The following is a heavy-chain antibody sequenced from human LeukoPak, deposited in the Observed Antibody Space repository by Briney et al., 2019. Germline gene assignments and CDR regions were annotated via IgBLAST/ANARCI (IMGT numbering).Heavy chain of an antibody. D-gene: IGHD2-15*01. J-gene: IGHJ3*02. Sequence: PGRSLRLSCAASGFTFSSYTIHWVRQAPGKGLEWVTIISYDGSNKYYADSVKGRFTISRDNSKNSLYLQMNSLRAEDTAVYYCARKHQYYCSGGSCFSSGAFDIWGQGTMVTVSS. CDR1: GFTFSSYT. CDR2: ISYDGSNK. V-gene: IGHV3-30-3*01. CDR3: ARKHQYYCSGGSCFSSGAFDI.